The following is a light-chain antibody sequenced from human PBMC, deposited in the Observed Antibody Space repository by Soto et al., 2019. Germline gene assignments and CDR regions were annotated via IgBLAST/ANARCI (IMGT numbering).Light chain of an antibody. CDR2: DAS. CDR1: QSISSW. V-gene: IGKV1-5*01. J-gene: IGKJ1*01. CDR3: QQYNTYST. Sequence: DIQMTQSPSTLSASVGYRFTITCRASQSISSWLAWYQQKPGKAPKLLIYDASSLESGVPSRFSGSGSGTEFTLTISSLRPDDFATYYCQQYNTYSTFGQGTKGDIK.